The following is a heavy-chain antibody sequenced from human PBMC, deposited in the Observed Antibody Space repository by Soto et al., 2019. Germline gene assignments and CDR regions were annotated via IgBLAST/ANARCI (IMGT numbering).Heavy chain of an antibody. CDR1: GFTFSSYS. CDR2: ISSSSSTI. Sequence: EVQLVESGGGLVQPGGSLRLSCAASGFTFSSYSMNWVRQAPGKGLEWVSYISSSSSTIYYPDSVKGRFTIYRDNAKNSLNLPMNSLRAEDSAVYYCASLTTTHYWGRGTLVTVSS. V-gene: IGHV3-48*01. J-gene: IGHJ4*02. CDR3: ASLTTTHY. D-gene: IGHD1-26*01.